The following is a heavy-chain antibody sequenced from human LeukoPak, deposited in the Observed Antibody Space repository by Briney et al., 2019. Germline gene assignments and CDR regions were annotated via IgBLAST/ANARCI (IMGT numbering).Heavy chain of an antibody. CDR3: ARDQGYGGNSPGDYYYYYYMDV. D-gene: IGHD4-23*01. V-gene: IGHV1-2*02. Sequence: GASVKVSCKASGYTFSGYYIHWVRLAPGQGLEWMGWINPNSGGTNYAQKFRGRVTMTRDTSITTAYMELSRLRSDDTAVYYCARDQGYGGNSPGDYYYYYYMDVWGKGTTVTVSS. CDR2: INPNSGGT. J-gene: IGHJ6*03. CDR1: GYTFSGYY.